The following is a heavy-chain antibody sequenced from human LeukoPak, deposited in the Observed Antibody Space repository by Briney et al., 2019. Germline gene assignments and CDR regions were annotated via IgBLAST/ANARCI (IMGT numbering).Heavy chain of an antibody. V-gene: IGHV1-2*02. J-gene: IGHJ4*02. D-gene: IGHD6-13*01. CDR3: ARGTTQYSSSAFDY. Sequence: ASVKVSCKASGYSFTGYYMHWVRQAPGHGLEWMGWINPNSGDTNYAQKFQGRVTMTRDTSISTAYMELSRLRSDDTAVYYCARGTTQYSSSAFDYWGQGALVTVSS. CDR1: GYSFTGYY. CDR2: INPNSGDT.